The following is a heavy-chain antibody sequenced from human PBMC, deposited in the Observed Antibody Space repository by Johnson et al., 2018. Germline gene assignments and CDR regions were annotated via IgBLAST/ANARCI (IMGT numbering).Heavy chain of an antibody. CDR3: AREKKELLDAFDI. Sequence: QVQLQESGPGLVKXSQTLSLTCAISGDSVSSSRAAWNWIRQSPSRGLEWLGRTYYRSKWYNDYAASVKSRITINPDTSKNQFSLQLSPVTPEDTAVFYCAREKKELLDAFDIWGQGTMITVSS. CDR1: GDSVSSSRAA. J-gene: IGHJ3*02. D-gene: IGHD1-26*01. CDR2: TYYRSKWYN. V-gene: IGHV6-1*01.